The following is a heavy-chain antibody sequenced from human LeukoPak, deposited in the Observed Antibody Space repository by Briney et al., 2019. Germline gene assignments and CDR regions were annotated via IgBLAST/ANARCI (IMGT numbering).Heavy chain of an antibody. CDR1: GGSISSYY. J-gene: IGHJ4*02. CDR3: ARDHDAPTNLLSMPRD. V-gene: IGHV4-4*07. CDR2: IYTSGST. Sequence: SETLSLTCTVSGGSISSYYWSWIRQPAGKGLEWIGRIYTSGSTNYNPSLKSRVTMSVDTSKNQFSLKLSSVTAADTAVYYCARDHDAPTNLLSMPRDWGQGTLVTVSS. D-gene: IGHD2/OR15-2a*01.